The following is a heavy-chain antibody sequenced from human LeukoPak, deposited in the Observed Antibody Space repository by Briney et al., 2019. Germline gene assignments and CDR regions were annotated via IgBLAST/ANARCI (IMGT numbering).Heavy chain of an antibody. J-gene: IGHJ4*02. Sequence: SGPTLVRPTQTLTLTCAFSGFSLTTSGVGVGWIRQPPGKALEWLALIYWDDDKRYSPSLKSRLTITQDTSKNQVVLTTANMDPVDTATYYCAHSRYYDSRPYLWGQGTLVTVSS. V-gene: IGHV2-5*02. CDR3: AHSRYYDSRPYL. CDR1: GFSLTTSGVG. D-gene: IGHD3-22*01. CDR2: IYWDDDK.